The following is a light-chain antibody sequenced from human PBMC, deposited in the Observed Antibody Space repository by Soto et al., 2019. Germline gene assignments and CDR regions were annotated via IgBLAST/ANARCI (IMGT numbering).Light chain of an antibody. CDR2: EVS. J-gene: IGLJ2*01. V-gene: IGLV2-14*01. Sequence: QSALTQPASVSGSPGQSITISCTGTSSDVGGYNYVSWYQQHPGKAPKLMIYEVSNRPSGVSNRFSGSKSGNMASLTISGLQAEDEADYYCSSYTSILVVFGGGTKLTVL. CDR3: SSYTSILVV. CDR1: SSDVGGYNY.